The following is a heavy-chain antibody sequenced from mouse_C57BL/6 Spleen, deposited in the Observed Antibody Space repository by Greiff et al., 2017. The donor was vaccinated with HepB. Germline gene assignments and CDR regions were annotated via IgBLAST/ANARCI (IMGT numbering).Heavy chain of an antibody. CDR3: ASPYDYDEGFAY. CDR1: GYTFTSYG. CDR2: IYPRSGNT. J-gene: IGHJ3*01. D-gene: IGHD2-4*01. Sequence: QVQLQHSGAELARPGASVKLSCKASGYTFTSYGISWVKQRTGQGLEWIGEIYPRSGNTYYNEKFKGKATLTADKSSSTAYMELRSLTSEDSAVYFCASPYDYDEGFAYWGQGTLVTVSA. V-gene: IGHV1-81*01.